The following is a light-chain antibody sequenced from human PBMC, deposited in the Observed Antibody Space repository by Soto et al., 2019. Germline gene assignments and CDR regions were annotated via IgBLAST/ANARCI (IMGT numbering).Light chain of an antibody. CDR1: QSVDSS. V-gene: IGKV3-11*01. CDR3: QQRGA. Sequence: EVVLTQSPATPSLSPGERATLSCRASQSVDSSLAWYQQKLGQAPRLLIYDASNRATGIPGRFSGSGSGTDFTLTISSLEPEDFAVYYCQQRGAFGQGTKVEIK. J-gene: IGKJ2*01. CDR2: DAS.